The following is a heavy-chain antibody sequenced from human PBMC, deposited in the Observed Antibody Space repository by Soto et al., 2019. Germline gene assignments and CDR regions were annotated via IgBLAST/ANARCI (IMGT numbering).Heavy chain of an antibody. Sequence: ASVKVSCKASGYTFTSYDINWVRQATGQGLERMGSINPNSGDTGYAQKFQGRVTMTRNTSITTAYMELNSLRSEDTAVYYCARGLEFKIFGVPRGNYYYQMDVWGKGTTVTVSS. J-gene: IGHJ6*03. CDR1: GYTFTSYD. CDR2: INPNSGDT. V-gene: IGHV1-8*01. D-gene: IGHD3-3*01. CDR3: ARGLEFKIFGVPRGNYYYQMDV.